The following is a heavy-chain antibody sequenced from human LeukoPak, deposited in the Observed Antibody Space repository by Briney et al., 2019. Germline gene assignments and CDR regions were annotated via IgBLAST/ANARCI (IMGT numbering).Heavy chain of an antibody. CDR1: GFIFSGYG. Sequence: GGSLRLSCAASGFIFSGYGMHWVRQAPGKGLEWVALIAHDESTIHYADSVKGRFTISRDNSKNTLYLQVNSLKAEDSAVYYCAINQFSGSYFGYWGQGMLVTVSS. CDR3: AINQFSGSYFGY. V-gene: IGHV3-30*03. CDR2: IAHDESTI. D-gene: IGHD1-26*01. J-gene: IGHJ4*02.